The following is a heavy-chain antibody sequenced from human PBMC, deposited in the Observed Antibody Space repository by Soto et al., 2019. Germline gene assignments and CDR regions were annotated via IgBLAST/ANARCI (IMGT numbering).Heavy chain of an antibody. CDR1: GGSINTFY. CDR3: AREGSYSAYNFAHGIQLWSFDF. J-gene: IGHJ4*02. Sequence: SETLSLTCTVSGGSINTFYWRWVRQPAGKGLEWIGRIFSSGSTRFNPSLESRVAMSVDTSKNHFSLNLSSVTAADMAVYYCAREGSYSAYNFAHGIQLWSFDFWGQGALVTVSS. CDR2: IFSSGST. D-gene: IGHD5-12*01. V-gene: IGHV4-4*07.